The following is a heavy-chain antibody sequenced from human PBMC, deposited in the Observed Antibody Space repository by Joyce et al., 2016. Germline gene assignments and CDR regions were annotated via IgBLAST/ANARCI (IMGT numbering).Heavy chain of an antibody. J-gene: IGHJ4*02. CDR1: GFTFSRYS. CDR3: VQTHYYDSSWYY. CDR2: ISSSSKYI. V-gene: IGHV3-21*01. Sequence: EVQLVESGGGLVKPGGSLRLSCAASGFTFSRYSMNWVRQGPGKGWEWVSSISSSSKYIYYADSVKGRFTISRDNAKNSLYLQMNSLRAEDTAVYYCVQTHYYDSSWYYWGQGTLVTVSS. D-gene: IGHD3-22*01.